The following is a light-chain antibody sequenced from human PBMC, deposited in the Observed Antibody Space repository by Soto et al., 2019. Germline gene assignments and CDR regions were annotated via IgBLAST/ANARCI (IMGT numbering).Light chain of an antibody. V-gene: IGLV4-69*01. J-gene: IGLJ1*01. CDR1: SGHSNYA. CDR2: VNSDGSH. CDR3: QTWATGSYV. Sequence: QLVLTQSPSASASLGASVKLTCTLSSGHSNYAIAWHQQQSEKGPRYLMKVNSDGSHSKGDGIPDRSSGSSSGAERYLSISSLQSEDEADYYCQTWATGSYVFGTGTKLTVL.